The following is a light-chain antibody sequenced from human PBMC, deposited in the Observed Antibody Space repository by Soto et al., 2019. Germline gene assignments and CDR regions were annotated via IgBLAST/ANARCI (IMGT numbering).Light chain of an antibody. J-gene: IGLJ3*02. CDR1: SGSIASNY. CDR3: QSYESVNPWV. Sequence: NFMLTQPHSVSESPGKTVTISCTGSSGSIASNYVQWYQQRPGSAPTTVFYEDNQRPSGVPDRFSGSIDSSSNSASLTISGLKTEDEADYYCQSYESVNPWVFGGGTKLTVL. V-gene: IGLV6-57*02. CDR2: EDN.